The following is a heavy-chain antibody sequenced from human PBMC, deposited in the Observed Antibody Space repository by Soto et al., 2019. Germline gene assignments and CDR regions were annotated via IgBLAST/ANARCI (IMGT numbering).Heavy chain of an antibody. J-gene: IGHJ4*02. D-gene: IGHD3-9*01. CDR3: TREHVVTIFRRGQRGSFDN. V-gene: IGHV3-72*01. Sequence: EVQLVESGGGLVQPGGSLRLSCAGSGFTLSDHYIDWVRQAPGKGLEWVGRSRDKAQGYSTAYAASVKGRFTTSRDESKNSVYLQMNSLKTEDTAVYYCTREHVVTIFRRGQRGSFDNWSQGTLVTVSS. CDR1: GFTLSDHY. CDR2: SRDKAQGYST.